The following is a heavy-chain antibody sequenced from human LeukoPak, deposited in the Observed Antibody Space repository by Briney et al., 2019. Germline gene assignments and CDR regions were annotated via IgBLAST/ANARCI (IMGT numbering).Heavy chain of an antibody. Sequence: SETLSLTCTVPVAPLVGSSGGGSGRPPGRGRRGIGRIYTSGSTNYNPSLKSRVTISVDTSKNQFSLKLSSVTAADTAVYYCASGSLLRFLGGDAFDIWGQGTMVTVSS. CDR3: ASGSLLRFLGGDAFDI. V-gene: IGHV4-4*07. CDR2: IYTSGST. CDR1: VAPLVGSS. D-gene: IGHD3-3*01. J-gene: IGHJ3*02.